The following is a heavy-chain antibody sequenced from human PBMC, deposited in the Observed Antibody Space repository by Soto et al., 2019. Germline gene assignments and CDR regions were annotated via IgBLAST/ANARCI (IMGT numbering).Heavy chain of an antibody. CDR1: GGTFSSYA. V-gene: IGHV1-69*13. CDR2: IIPICGTA. CDR3: ARDVFPPDFWSGYYTEGTGVVYYGMDV. D-gene: IGHD3-3*01. Sequence: SVKVSCKASGGTFSSYAISWVRQAPGQGLEWMGGIIPICGTANYAQKFQGRVTITADESTSTAYMELSSLRSEDTAVYYCARDVFPPDFWSGYYTEGTGVVYYGMDVWGQGTTVTVSS. J-gene: IGHJ6*02.